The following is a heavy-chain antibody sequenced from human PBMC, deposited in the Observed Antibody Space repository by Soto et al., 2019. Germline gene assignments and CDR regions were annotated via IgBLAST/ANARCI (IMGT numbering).Heavy chain of an antibody. CDR2: TYYRSEWYN. Sequence: SQTLSLTCAISGDSVSRNSAAWNWIRQSPSKGLEWLGRTYYRSEWYNDYAVSVKGRLSINPDTSKNRFSLQLNSVTPEDTAVCFCARGNAGVFDYWGQGTPVTVS. CDR1: GDSVSRNSAA. CDR3: ARGNAGVFDY. V-gene: IGHV6-1*01. D-gene: IGHD7-27*01. J-gene: IGHJ4*02.